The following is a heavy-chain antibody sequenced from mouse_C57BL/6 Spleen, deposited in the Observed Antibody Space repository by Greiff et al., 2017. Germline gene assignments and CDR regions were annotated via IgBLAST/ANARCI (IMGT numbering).Heavy chain of an antibody. Sequence: LVESGAELARPGASVKLSCKASGYTSTSYGISWVKQRTGQGLEWIGEIYPRSGHTYYNEKFKGKATLTADKSSSTAYMELRSLTAEDAAVYFCARRDDGYYDAYWGQGTLVTVSA. D-gene: IGHD2-3*01. V-gene: IGHV1-81*01. CDR1: GYTSTSYG. J-gene: IGHJ3*01. CDR2: IYPRSGHT. CDR3: ARRDDGYYDAY.